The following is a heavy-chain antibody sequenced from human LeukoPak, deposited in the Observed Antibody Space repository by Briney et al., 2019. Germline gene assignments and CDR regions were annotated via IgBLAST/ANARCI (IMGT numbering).Heavy chain of an antibody. Sequence: ASVKVSCKASGYTFTSYYMHWVRQAPGQGLEWMGIINPSGGSTSYAQKFQGRVTMTRDTSTSTVYMELSSLRSEDTAVYYCASELITYYYDSSGYYSNDYWGQGTLVTVSS. CDR3: ASELITYYYDSSGYYSNDY. V-gene: IGHV1-46*01. CDR2: INPSGGST. J-gene: IGHJ4*02. D-gene: IGHD3-22*01. CDR1: GYTFTSYY.